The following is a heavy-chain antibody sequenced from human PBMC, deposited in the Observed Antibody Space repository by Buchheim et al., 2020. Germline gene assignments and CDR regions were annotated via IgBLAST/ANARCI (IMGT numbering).Heavy chain of an antibody. Sequence: EVQLLESGGGLVQPGGSLRLSCAASGFTFSSYAVSWVRQAPGKGLEWVSAISGSGGSTYYADSVKGRFTISRDNSKNTLYLQMNSLRAEDTAVYYCAKRMEDYDFWSGYYFDYWGQGTL. D-gene: IGHD3-3*01. CDR2: ISGSGGST. J-gene: IGHJ4*02. CDR3: AKRMEDYDFWSGYYFDY. V-gene: IGHV3-23*01. CDR1: GFTFSSYA.